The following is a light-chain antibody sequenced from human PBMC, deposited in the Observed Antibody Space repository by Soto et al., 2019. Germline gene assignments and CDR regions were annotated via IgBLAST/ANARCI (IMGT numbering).Light chain of an antibody. CDR1: SSNIGSNY. Sequence: QSVLTQPPSASGTPGQRVTISCSGSSSNIGSNYVYWYQQLPGTAPKLLIFRNNQRPSGVPDRFSGSKSATSASLAISGLRSEDEADYYCAAWDGSLSGVVFGGGTKLTVL. V-gene: IGLV1-47*01. CDR2: RNN. J-gene: IGLJ2*01. CDR3: AAWDGSLSGVV.